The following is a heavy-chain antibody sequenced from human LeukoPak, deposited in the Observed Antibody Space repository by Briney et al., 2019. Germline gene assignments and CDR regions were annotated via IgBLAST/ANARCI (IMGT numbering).Heavy chain of an antibody. V-gene: IGHV1-24*01. CDR1: GYTLTELS. J-gene: IGHJ3*02. D-gene: IGHD1-1*01. CDR2: FDPEDGET. Sequence: ASVKVSCKVSGYTLTELSMHWVRQAPGKGLEWMGGFDPEDGETIYAQKFQGRVTMTEDTSTDTAYMELSSLRSEDTAVYYCATAGTGALAFDIWGQGTMVTVSS. CDR3: ATAGTGALAFDI.